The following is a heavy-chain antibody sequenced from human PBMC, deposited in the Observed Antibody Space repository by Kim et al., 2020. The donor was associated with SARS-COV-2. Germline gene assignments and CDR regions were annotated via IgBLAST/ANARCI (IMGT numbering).Heavy chain of an antibody. CDR2: IKQDGSEK. J-gene: IGHJ6*02. Sequence: GGSLRLSCAASGFTFSSYWMSWVRQAPGKGLEWVANIKQDGSEKYYVDSVKGRFTISRDNAKNSLYLQMNSLRAEDTSVYYCARVAPITMVRGVIPYYYYGMDVWGLGTTVTVSS. D-gene: IGHD3-10*01. V-gene: IGHV3-7*03. CDR1: GFTFSSYW. CDR3: ARVAPITMVRGVIPYYYYGMDV.